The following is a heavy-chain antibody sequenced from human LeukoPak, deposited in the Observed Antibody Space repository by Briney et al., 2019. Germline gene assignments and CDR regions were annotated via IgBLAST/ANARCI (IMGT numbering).Heavy chain of an antibody. V-gene: IGHV3-53*01. CDR3: ARGGYNWNPVYFDY. Sequence: PGGSLRLSCAASGFTVSGNYMSWVRQAPGKGLEWVSVIYSGGITYYADSVKGRFTISRDNSKNTLYLQMNSLRAEDTAVYYCARGGYNWNPVYFDYWGQGTLVTVSS. D-gene: IGHD1-20*01. CDR2: IYSGGIT. J-gene: IGHJ4*02. CDR1: GFTVSGNY.